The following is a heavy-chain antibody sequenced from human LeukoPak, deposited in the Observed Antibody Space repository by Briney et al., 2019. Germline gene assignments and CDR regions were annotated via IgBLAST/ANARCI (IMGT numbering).Heavy chain of an antibody. Sequence: GGSLRLSCAASGFTFSSYAMSWVRQAPGKGLEWVSYISSSSSTIYYADSVKGRFTISRDNAKNSLYLQMNSLRDEDTAVYYCASLYNWNYVELPMDVWGQGTTVTVSS. J-gene: IGHJ6*02. D-gene: IGHD1-7*01. V-gene: IGHV3-48*02. CDR2: ISSSSSTI. CDR3: ASLYNWNYVELPMDV. CDR1: GFTFSSYA.